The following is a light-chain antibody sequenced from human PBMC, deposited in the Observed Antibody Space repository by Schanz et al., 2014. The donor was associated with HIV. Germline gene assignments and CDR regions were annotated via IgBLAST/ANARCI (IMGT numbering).Light chain of an antibody. CDR3: GTWDSSLNGGV. V-gene: IGLV1-51*01. J-gene: IGLJ2*01. CDR1: SSNIGNNY. CDR2: DNN. Sequence: QSVLTQPPSVSAAPGQKVTISCSGSSSNIGNNYVSWYQQLPGTAPKLLIYDNNKRPSGIPDRFSGSKSATSATLGITGLQTGDEADYYCGTWDSSLNGGVFGGGTKLTVL.